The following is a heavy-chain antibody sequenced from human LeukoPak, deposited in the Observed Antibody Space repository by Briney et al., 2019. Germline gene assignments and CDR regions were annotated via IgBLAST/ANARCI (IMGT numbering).Heavy chain of an antibody. CDR1: GYTFTSYG. CDR3: ARDVPCSGGSCRYSFYYYYGMDV. V-gene: IGHV1-18*04. J-gene: IGHJ6*02. CDR2: ISAYNGNT. Sequence: ASVKVSCKASGYTFTSYGISWVRQAPGQGLEWMGWISAYNGNTNYAQKLQGRVTMTTDTSASTAYMELRSLRSDDTAVYYCARDVPCSGGSCRYSFYYYYGMDVWGQGTTVTVSS. D-gene: IGHD2-15*01.